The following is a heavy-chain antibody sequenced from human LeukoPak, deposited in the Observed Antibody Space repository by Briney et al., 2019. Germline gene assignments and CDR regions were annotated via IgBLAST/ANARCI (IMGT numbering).Heavy chain of an antibody. V-gene: IGHV3-30*03. J-gene: IGHJ3*02. Sequence: PGGSLRLSCAASGFTFSSYGMHWVRQAPGKGLEWVAVISYDGSNKYYADSVKGRFTISRDNSKNTLYLQMNSLRAEDTAVYYCAIPIVVVPAAGDAFDIWGQGTMVTVSS. CDR3: AIPIVVVPAAGDAFDI. CDR2: ISYDGSNK. D-gene: IGHD2-2*01. CDR1: GFTFSSYG.